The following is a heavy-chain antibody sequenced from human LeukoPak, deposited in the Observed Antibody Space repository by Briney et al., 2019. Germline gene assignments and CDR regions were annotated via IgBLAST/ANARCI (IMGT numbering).Heavy chain of an antibody. CDR2: ISYDGSNK. CDR1: GFTFSSYG. J-gene: IGHJ4*02. V-gene: IGHV3-30*18. D-gene: IGHD3-9*01. CDR3: AKTLRYFDWLSSIDY. Sequence: GGSLRLSCAASGFTFSSYGMHWVRQAPGKGLEWVAVISYDGSNKYYADSVKGRFTISRDNSKNTLYLQMNSLRAEDTAVYYCAKTLRYFDWLSSIDYWGQGTLVTVSS.